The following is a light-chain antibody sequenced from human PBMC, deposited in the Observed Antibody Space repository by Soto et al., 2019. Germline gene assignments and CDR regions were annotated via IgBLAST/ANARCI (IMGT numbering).Light chain of an antibody. CDR2: DVS. CDR3: ISYSVNSTVF. CDR1: SSDVGAYNY. Sequence: QSALTQPASVSGSPGQSITISCTGTSSDVGAYNYVSWYQQHPGKAPKVMIYDVSNRPSGVSDRFSGSKSGNTASLTISGLQAEDEADYYCISYSVNSTVFLGGGTKLTVL. J-gene: IGLJ2*01. V-gene: IGLV2-14*03.